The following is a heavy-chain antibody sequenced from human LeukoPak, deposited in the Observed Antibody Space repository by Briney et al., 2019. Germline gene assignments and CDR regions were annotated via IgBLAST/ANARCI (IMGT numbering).Heavy chain of an antibody. D-gene: IGHD1-1*01. CDR1: GVSITSYY. V-gene: IGHV4-59*08. J-gene: IGHJ3*02. Sequence: SETLSLTCTVTGVSITSYYWSWVRQSPGRGLEWIGYIYYTGSTNYNPSLKSRVTISVDTSKSQFSLKLSSLTAADTAVYYCARPQHDALDIWGQGTMVTVSS. CDR3: ARPQHDALDI. CDR2: IYYTGST.